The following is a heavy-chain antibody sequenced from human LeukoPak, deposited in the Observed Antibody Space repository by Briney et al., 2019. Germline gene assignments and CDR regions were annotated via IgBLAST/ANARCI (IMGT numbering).Heavy chain of an antibody. CDR1: GFTFSSFG. J-gene: IGHJ4*02. Sequence: GGSLRLSCAASGFTFSSFGMSWVRQAPGKGLEWVSDISGSGGSTYYADSVKGRFTISRDNSKNTLYLQMNSLRAEDTAVYYCAKARRPHSYGYYFDYWGQGTLVTVSS. CDR2: ISGSGGST. CDR3: AKARRPHSYGYYFDY. V-gene: IGHV3-23*01. D-gene: IGHD5-18*01.